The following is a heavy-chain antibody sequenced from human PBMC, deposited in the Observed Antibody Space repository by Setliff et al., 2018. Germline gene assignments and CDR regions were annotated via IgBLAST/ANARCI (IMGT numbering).Heavy chain of an antibody. J-gene: IGHJ4*02. CDR1: GGTFRPDG. D-gene: IGHD3-22*01. Sequence: SVKGSCKASGGTFRPDGFSWVRQAPGQRLEWMGRIIPVFRTANYAQKFRGRVTITADEVARTAYMELSTLRSEDTAVYYCARDTRDKYDSSGYYLSLDSWGQGSLVTVSS. CDR2: IIPVFRTA. V-gene: IGHV1-69*13. CDR3: ARDTRDKYDSSGYYLSLDS.